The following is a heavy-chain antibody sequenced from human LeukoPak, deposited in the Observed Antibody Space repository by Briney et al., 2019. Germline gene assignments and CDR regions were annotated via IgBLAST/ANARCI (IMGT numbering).Heavy chain of an antibody. Sequence: GGSLRLSCVGSPTFPFSDYSMNWVRPAPGEGLGWVSSISRTGGDIYYADSVKGRFTISRDNAKSSLYLQMETLRVEDTAVYYCARNSGWYGVSWGQGTLVTVSS. CDR3: ARNSGWYGVS. J-gene: IGHJ4*02. CDR1: PTFPFSDYS. V-gene: IGHV3-21*01. D-gene: IGHD6-19*01. CDR2: ISRTGGDI.